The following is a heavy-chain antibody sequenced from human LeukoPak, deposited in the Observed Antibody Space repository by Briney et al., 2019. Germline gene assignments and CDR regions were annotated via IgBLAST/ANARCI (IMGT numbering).Heavy chain of an antibody. J-gene: IGHJ4*02. V-gene: IGHV3-30*02. CDR1: GFTFSSYG. CDR2: IRYDGSNK. D-gene: IGHD3-22*01. Sequence: PGGSLRLSCAASGFTFSSYGMHWVRQAPGKGLEWMAFIRYDGSNKYYAVSVKGRFTISRDNSKNTLYLQMNSLRAEDTAVYYCAKDYYDSSGLFDYWGQGTLVTVSS. CDR3: AKDYYDSSGLFDY.